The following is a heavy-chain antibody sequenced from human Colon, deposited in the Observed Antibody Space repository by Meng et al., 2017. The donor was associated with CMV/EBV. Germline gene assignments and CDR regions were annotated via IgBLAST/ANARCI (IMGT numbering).Heavy chain of an antibody. CDR1: GFSVSIYY. V-gene: IGHV4-4*07. CDR3: AVQPCYDGYCYFDY. CDR2: IDIRGGT. Sequence: DWGLRLVKHSETLSLSCTVSGFSVSIYYWRGARQPAGKGPEWIGRIDIRGGTNYNPSLKRRVTMSVDTSKNQFSLKLSSVTAADTAVYYCAVQPCYDGYCYFDYWGQGTLVTVSS. J-gene: IGHJ4*02. D-gene: IGHD5-18*01.